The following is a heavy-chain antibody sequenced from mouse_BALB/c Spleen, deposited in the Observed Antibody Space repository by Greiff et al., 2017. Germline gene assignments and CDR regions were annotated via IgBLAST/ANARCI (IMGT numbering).Heavy chain of an antibody. D-gene: IGHD1-1*01. Sequence: EVQLQQSGPELVKPGASVKLPCKASGYTFTDYNMDWVKQSHGQSLEWIGDITPNNGGTIYNQKFKGKATLTVDKSSSTAYMELRSLTSEDTAVYDRARGRRYWYLDDWGEGTTVTVSS. CDR3: ARGRRYWYLDD. CDR2: ITPNNGGT. J-gene: IGHJ1*01. V-gene: IGHV1-18*01. CDR1: GYTFTDYN.